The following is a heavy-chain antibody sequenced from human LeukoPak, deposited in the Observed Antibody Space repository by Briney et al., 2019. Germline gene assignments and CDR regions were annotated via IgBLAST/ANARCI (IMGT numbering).Heavy chain of an antibody. CDR2: IYYSGST. CDR3: ARLPWFGELRHFDY. D-gene: IGHD3-10*01. Sequence: PSETLSLTCTVSGGSISSYYWGWIRQPPGKGLEWIGSIYYSGSTYYNPSLKSRVTISVDTSKNQFSLKLSSVTAADTAVYFCARLPWFGELRHFDYWGQGTLVTVSS. CDR1: GGSISSYY. J-gene: IGHJ4*02. V-gene: IGHV4-39*01.